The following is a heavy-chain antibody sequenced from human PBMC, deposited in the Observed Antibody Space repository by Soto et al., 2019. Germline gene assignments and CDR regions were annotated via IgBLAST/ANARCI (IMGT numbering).Heavy chain of an antibody. J-gene: IGHJ3*02. CDR2: IKSKTDGGTT. D-gene: IGHD4-17*01. CDR1: GFTFSNAW. CDR3: ARSYGDYDVSAFDI. V-gene: IGHV3-15*01. Sequence: GGSLRLSCAASGFTFSNAWMSWVRQAPGKGLEWVGRIKSKTDGGTTDYAAPVKGRFTISRDDSKNTAYLQLNSLTTEDTAVYYCARSYGDYDVSAFDIWGQGTIVTVSS.